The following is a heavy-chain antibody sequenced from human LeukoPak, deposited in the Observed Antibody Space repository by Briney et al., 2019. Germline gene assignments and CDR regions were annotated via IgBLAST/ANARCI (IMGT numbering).Heavy chain of an antibody. Sequence: ASVKVSCKASGYIFSHFYKHWVRQTPGQGLEWMGIINPSGDSTNYAQKFQGRVTMTRDTSTSTVYMELSSLRSEDTAVYYCARLPGDGYDDYWGQGTLVTVSS. V-gene: IGHV1-46*01. CDR2: INPSGDST. D-gene: IGHD5-24*01. CDR1: GYIFSHFY. CDR3: ARLPGDGYDDY. J-gene: IGHJ4*02.